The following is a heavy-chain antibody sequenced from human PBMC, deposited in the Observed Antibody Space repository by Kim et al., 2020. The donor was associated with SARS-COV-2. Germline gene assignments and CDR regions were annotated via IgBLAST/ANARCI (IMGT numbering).Heavy chain of an antibody. CDR3: ARAYYGSGSVGF. V-gene: IGHV1-3*01. Sequence: KYSQKFTGRVTITRDTSASTAYMELSSLRSEDTAVYYCARAYYGSGSVGFWGQGTLVTVSS. J-gene: IGHJ4*02. D-gene: IGHD3-10*01.